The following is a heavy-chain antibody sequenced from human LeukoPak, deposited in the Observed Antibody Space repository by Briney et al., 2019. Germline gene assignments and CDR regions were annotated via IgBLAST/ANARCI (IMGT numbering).Heavy chain of an antibody. V-gene: IGHV3-21*01. Sequence: GGSLRLSCAASGFTFSSYSMNWVRQAPGKGLEWVSSISSSSSYIYYADSVKGRFTISRDNAKNSLYRQMNSLRAEDTAVYYCARDWNYYDSSGYYPYYYGMDVWGQGTTVTVSS. J-gene: IGHJ6*02. CDR2: ISSSSSYI. CDR1: GFTFSSYS. CDR3: ARDWNYYDSSGYYPYYYGMDV. D-gene: IGHD3-22*01.